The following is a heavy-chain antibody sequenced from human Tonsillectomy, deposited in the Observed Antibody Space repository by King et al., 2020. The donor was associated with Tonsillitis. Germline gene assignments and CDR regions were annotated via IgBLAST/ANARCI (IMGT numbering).Heavy chain of an antibody. V-gene: IGHV4-38-2*01. CDR3: ARAKVGATRGGGDAFDI. J-gene: IGHJ3*02. CDR2: IYHSVTT. D-gene: IGHD1-26*01. Sequence: VQLQESGPGLVKPSETLSLTCAVSGYSISSGYYWGWIRQPPGKGLEWIGSIYHSVTTYYNPSLKSRVTISVDTSKNQFSLKLSSVTAADTAVYYCARAKVGATRGGGDAFDIWGQGTMVTVSS. CDR1: GYSISSGYY.